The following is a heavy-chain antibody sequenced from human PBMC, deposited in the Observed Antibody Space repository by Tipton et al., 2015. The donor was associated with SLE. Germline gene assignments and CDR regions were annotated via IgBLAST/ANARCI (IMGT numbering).Heavy chain of an antibody. D-gene: IGHD2-21*02. J-gene: IGHJ4*02. CDR3: AREGADDCLDY. V-gene: IGHV4-61*01. Sequence: TLSLTCTVSGGSVSSGSYYWSCIRQPPGKGLEWIGYIYYSGSTNYNPSLKSRVTISVDTSKNQFSLKLRFVTAADTAVYYCAREGADDCLDYWGQGTLVTVSS. CDR2: IYYSGST. CDR1: GGSVSSGSYY.